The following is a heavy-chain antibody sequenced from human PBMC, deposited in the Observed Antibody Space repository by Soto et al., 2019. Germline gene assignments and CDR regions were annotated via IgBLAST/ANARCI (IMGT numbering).Heavy chain of an antibody. CDR2: IGSRSSTI. D-gene: IGHD3-3*01. CDR3: ARVKGYDFWSGYSFDY. V-gene: IGHV3-48*02. CDR1: GFTFSSYN. J-gene: IGHJ4*02. Sequence: VQLVESGGGVVQPGRSLRLSCAASGFTFSSYNMNWVRQAPGKGLEWVSYIGSRSSTIYYADSVKGRFTISRDNAKNSLYLQMNSLRDEDTAVYYCARVKGYDFWSGYSFDYWGQGTLVTVSS.